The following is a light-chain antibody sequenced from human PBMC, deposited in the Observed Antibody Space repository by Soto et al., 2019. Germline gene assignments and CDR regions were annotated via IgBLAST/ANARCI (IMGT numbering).Light chain of an antibody. Sequence: DIQVTQSPSTLSASVGDRVTITCRASQSLNDWLAWYQQKPGKAPKLLIYKASGLESGVPSRFSGSGSGTEFTLTISSLQPDDFATYYCQQYNGYPGTFGQGTKVEIK. J-gene: IGKJ1*01. CDR2: KAS. CDR3: QQYNGYPGT. CDR1: QSLNDW. V-gene: IGKV1-5*03.